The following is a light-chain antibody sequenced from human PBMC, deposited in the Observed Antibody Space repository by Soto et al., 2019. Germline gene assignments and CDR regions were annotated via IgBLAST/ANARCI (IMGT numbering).Light chain of an antibody. J-gene: IGKJ1*01. Sequence: EIVLTQSPGTLSLSPGERATLSCRASQSVSKNYLAWYQQKPGQAPRLLIYGASNRATGIPDRFSGSGSGTDCTLTISRLEPEDFAVYYCQQYGSSGTFGQGTKVEIK. CDR3: QQYGSSGT. V-gene: IGKV3-20*01. CDR2: GAS. CDR1: QSVSKNY.